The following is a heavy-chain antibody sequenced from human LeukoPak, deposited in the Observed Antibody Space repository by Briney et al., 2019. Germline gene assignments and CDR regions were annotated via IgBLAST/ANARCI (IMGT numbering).Heavy chain of an antibody. Sequence: ASVKVSCKASGYTFTGYYLHWVRQAPGQGLQWMGWINPNSGGTKYVQKFQGRVTMTRDTSISTAYMEVSRLISDDTAVYYCARGDDPDPAMAPDLWGRGTLVTVSS. CDR2: INPNSGGT. CDR3: ARGDDPDPAMAPDL. D-gene: IGHD5-18*01. CDR1: GYTFTGYY. V-gene: IGHV1-2*02. J-gene: IGHJ2*01.